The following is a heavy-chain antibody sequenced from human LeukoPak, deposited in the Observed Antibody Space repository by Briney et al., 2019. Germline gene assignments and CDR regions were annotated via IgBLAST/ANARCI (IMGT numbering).Heavy chain of an antibody. Sequence: ASVTVSCKASGYTFTGYYMHWVRQAPGKGLEWMGWINPNSGGTNYAHTFQGRVTITRDTSNNTAYMELSRLRSDDTAVYYCARDFVSRFTMVRGGWEKHWFDPWGQGTLVTVSS. D-gene: IGHD3-10*01. CDR3: ARDFVSRFTMVRGGWEKHWFDP. J-gene: IGHJ5*02. CDR1: GYTFTGYY. CDR2: INPNSGGT. V-gene: IGHV1-2*02.